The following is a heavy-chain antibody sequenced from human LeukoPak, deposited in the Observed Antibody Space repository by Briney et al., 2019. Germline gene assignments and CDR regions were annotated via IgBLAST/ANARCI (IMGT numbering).Heavy chain of an antibody. CDR3: ARAGPGYCSSTSCYFGFWHTNYYYCMDV. CDR1: GYTFTGYY. Sequence: GASVKVSCKASGYTFTGYYMHWVRQAPGQGLEWMGWINPNSGGTNYAQKFQGRVTMTRDTSISTAYMELSRLRSDDTAVYYCARAGPGYCSSTSCYFGFWHTNYYYCMDVWGQGTTVTVSS. CDR2: INPNSGGT. D-gene: IGHD2-2*01. J-gene: IGHJ6*02. V-gene: IGHV1-2*02.